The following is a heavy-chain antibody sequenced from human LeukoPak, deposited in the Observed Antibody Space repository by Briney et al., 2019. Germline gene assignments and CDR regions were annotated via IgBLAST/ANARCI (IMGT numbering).Heavy chain of an antibody. CDR1: GGSISSSNW. CDR2: IYHSGST. D-gene: IGHD6-13*01. CDR3: ARKAPGYSSSFNWFDP. J-gene: IGHJ5*02. V-gene: IGHV4-4*02. Sequence: PSETLSLTCAVSGGSISSSNWWSWIRQPPGKGLEWIGEIYHSGSTNYNPSLKSRVTISVDKSKNQFSLKLSSVTAADTAVYYCARKAPGYSSSFNWFDPWGQGTPVTVSS.